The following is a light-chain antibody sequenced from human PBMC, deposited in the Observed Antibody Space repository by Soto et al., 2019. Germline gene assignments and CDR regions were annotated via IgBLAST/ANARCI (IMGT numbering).Light chain of an antibody. CDR3: RSYTSSSTYV. V-gene: IGLV2-14*01. J-gene: IGLJ1*01. Sequence: QCSLTLPDSVCGSPGQSITISCTGTVTDVGGYDYVSWYRHHPGKAPKVMIYEVTNRPSGVSNRFSGSKSGNTASLTISGLLAEDEAEYYCRSYTSSSTYVFGTGTKVTVL. CDR2: EVT. CDR1: VTDVGGYDY.